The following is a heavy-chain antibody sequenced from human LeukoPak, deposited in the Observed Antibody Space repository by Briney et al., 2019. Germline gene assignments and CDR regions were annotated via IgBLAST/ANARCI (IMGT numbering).Heavy chain of an antibody. CDR1: GFTFSGYS. J-gene: IGHJ4*02. CDR3: AKDLIRGMRTVLRYFDWLSNFDY. D-gene: IGHD3-9*01. CDR2: IWYDGSNK. Sequence: GGSLTLSCTASGFTFSGYSIHWVRQAPGKGLEGVAIIWYDGSNKYYAHPVKGRFTVSRDNSNNTLNLQMNSLRAEDTAVYYCAKDLIRGMRTVLRYFDWLSNFDYWGQGTLVTVSS. V-gene: IGHV3-33*06.